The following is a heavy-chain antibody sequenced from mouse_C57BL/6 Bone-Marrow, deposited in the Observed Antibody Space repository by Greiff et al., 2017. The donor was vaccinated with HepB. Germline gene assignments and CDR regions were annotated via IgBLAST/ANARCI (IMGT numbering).Heavy chain of an antibody. CDR3: TRDRVGSSFAY. CDR2: ISSGGDYI. J-gene: IGHJ3*01. CDR1: GFTFSSYA. Sequence: EVQGVESGEGLVKPGGSLKLSCAASGFTFSSYAMSWVRQTPEKRLEWVAYISSGGDYIYYADTVKGRFTISRDNARNTLYLQMSSLKSEDTAMYYCTRDRVGSSFAYWGQGTLVTVSA. D-gene: IGHD1-1*01. V-gene: IGHV5-9-1*02.